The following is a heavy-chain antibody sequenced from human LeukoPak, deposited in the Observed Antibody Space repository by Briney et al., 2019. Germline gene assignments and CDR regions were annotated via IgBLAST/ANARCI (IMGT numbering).Heavy chain of an antibody. D-gene: IGHD4-23*01. CDR1: GFTLSSHS. CDR3: ARATSGNLDY. V-gene: IGHV3-21*04. CDR2: ISSSSSYI. J-gene: IGHJ4*02. Sequence: WGSLRLSCGGSGFTLSSHSMSWVRQAPGKGLEWVSSISSSSSYIYYADSVKGRFTISRDNARNSLYLQMNSLRAEDTAVYYCARATSGNLDYWGQGTLVTVSS.